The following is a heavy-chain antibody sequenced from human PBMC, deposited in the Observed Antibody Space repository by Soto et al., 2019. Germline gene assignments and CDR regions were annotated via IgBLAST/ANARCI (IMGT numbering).Heavy chain of an antibody. CDR2: ISASGIST. Sequence: GGSLRLSCAASGFTFGDYAMNWVRQASGKGLEWVSTISASGISTYYLDSVRGRFTISRDNSKNTLSLQMHSLRADDTAVYFCAKDPDIVATSIDYWGQGTLVTVSS. CDR1: GFTFGDYA. D-gene: IGHD5-12*01. V-gene: IGHV3-23*01. J-gene: IGHJ4*02. CDR3: AKDPDIVATSIDY.